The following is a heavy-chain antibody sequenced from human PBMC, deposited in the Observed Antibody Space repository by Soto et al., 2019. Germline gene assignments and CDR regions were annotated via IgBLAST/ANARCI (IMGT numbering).Heavy chain of an antibody. D-gene: IGHD1-1*01. CDR1: GFTFSTYA. CDR3: AKVRPRRTSGNFFDY. CDR2: VSASGLNT. V-gene: IGHV3-23*01. Sequence: EVQLLESGGKLVQPGGSLTLSCAASGFTFSTYAMAWVRQAPGKGLEWVSGVSASGLNTDYADPVKGRFYISRDNSKNTVSLHMNSLRAEDTALYYCAKVRPRRTSGNFFDYWGQGTPVTVSS. J-gene: IGHJ4*02.